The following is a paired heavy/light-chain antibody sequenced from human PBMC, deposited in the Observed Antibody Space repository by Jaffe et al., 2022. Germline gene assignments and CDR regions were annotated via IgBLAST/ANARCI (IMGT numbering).Heavy chain of an antibody. J-gene: IGHJ3*02. D-gene: IGHD6-13*01. CDR1: GGSFSDYY. CDR3: ARVMYSSMFDAFDI. CDR2: ITHSGST. V-gene: IGHV4-34*01. Sequence: QVQLQQWGTGLLKPSETLSLTCAVYGGSFSDYYWTWIRQPPGKGLEWIGEITHSGSTNYNPSLKSRVTLSVETSKRQFSLKLRSVTAADTAVYYCARVMYSSMFDAFDIWGQGTMVTVSS.
Light chain of an antibody. Sequence: SSELSQDPAVSVALGQTVRITCQGDSLRRFYASWYQQKPGQAPVLVIYGKNNRPSGIPDRFSGSSSGNTASLTITGAQAEDEADYYCNFRDSSGNHQVFGTGTQVTVL. J-gene: IGLJ1*01. CDR3: NFRDSSGNHQV. CDR2: GKN. CDR1: SLRRFY. V-gene: IGLV3-19*01.